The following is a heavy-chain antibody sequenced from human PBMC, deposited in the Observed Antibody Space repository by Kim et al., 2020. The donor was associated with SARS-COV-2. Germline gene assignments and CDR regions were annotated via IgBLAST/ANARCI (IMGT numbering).Heavy chain of an antibody. CDR2: IYTSGST. J-gene: IGHJ6*03. D-gene: IGHD4-4*01. V-gene: IGHV4-4*07. CDR1: GGSISSYY. Sequence: SETLSLTCTVSGGSISSYYWSWIRQPAGKGLEWIGRIYTSGSTNYNPSLKSRVTMSVDTSKNQFSLKLSSVTAADTAVYYCARATVTHYYYYYYMDVWGKGTTVTVSS. CDR3: ARATVTHYYYYYYMDV.